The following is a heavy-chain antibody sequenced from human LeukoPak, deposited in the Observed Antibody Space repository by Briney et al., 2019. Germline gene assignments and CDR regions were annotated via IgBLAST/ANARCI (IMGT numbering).Heavy chain of an antibody. CDR1: GYTFTGYY. V-gene: IGHV1-2*02. Sequence: ASVTVSCKASGYTFTGYYMHWVRQAPGQGLEWMGWINPNSGGTNYAQKFQGRVTMTRDTSISTAYMELSRLRSDDTAVYYCARASYSSSWFYDYWGQGTLVTVSS. CDR2: INPNSGGT. D-gene: IGHD6-13*01. CDR3: ARASYSSSWFYDY. J-gene: IGHJ4*02.